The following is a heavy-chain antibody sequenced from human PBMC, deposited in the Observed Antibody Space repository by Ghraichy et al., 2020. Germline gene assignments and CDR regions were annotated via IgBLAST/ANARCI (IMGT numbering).Heavy chain of an antibody. Sequence: GGSLRLSCAASGFTFSDYYMSWIRQAPGKGLEWVSYISSSSYTNYADSVKGRFTISRDNAKNSLYLQMNSLRAEDTAVYYCAGATEYGGAFFDYWGQGTLVTVSS. D-gene: IGHD4-23*01. CDR2: ISSSSYT. CDR3: AGATEYGGAFFDY. CDR1: GFTFSDYY. V-gene: IGHV3-11*06. J-gene: IGHJ4*02.